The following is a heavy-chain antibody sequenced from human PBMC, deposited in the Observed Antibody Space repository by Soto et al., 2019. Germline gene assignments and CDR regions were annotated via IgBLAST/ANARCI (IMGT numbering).Heavy chain of an antibody. CDR1: GGSISSGYYY. J-gene: IGHJ6*01. CDR3: ATSYVSGSYKPSGGMEV. Sequence: PSETLSLTCTVSGGSISSGYYYWSWIRQPPGKGLEWIGYIYYSGSTYYNPSLKSRVTISVDTSKNQFSLKLSSVTAADTAVYYCATSYVSGSYKPSGGMEVWGQATTVTVS. CDR2: IYYSGST. V-gene: IGHV4-30-4*01. D-gene: IGHD3-10*01.